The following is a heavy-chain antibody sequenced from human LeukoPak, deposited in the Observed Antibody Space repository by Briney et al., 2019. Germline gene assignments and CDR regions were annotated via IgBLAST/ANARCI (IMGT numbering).Heavy chain of an antibody. Sequence: APVKVSCKTSGYTFTGYYIQWVRQAPGQGLEWMGYINPDSGGTNYAQEFQGRVTMTRDTSISTAYMELNRLRSDDTAVYYCARGEMITFGGVIVISTFDIWGQGTMVTVS. CDR1: GYTFTGYY. D-gene: IGHD3-16*02. CDR2: INPDSGGT. V-gene: IGHV1-2*02. CDR3: ARGEMITFGGVIVISTFDI. J-gene: IGHJ3*02.